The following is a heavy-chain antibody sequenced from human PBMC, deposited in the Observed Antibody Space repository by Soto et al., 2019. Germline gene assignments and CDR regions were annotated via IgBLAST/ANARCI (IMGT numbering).Heavy chain of an antibody. J-gene: IGHJ3*02. CDR3: AREVAADGTFREDVFDI. D-gene: IGHD6-13*01. CDR1: GGTFSNHA. CDR2: IIPIFGTT. Sequence: QVHLVQSGAEVKKPGSSVKVSSKASGGTFSNHAINWVRQAPGQGLEWMGRIIPIFGTTNYAQKFQGRVTFTADEPTVTAYMELSSLKHDGTAIYYCAREVAADGTFREDVFDIWGQGTLVTVSS. V-gene: IGHV1-69*12.